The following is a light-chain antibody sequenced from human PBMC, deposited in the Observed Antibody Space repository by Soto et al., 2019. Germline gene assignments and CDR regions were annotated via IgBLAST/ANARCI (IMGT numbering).Light chain of an antibody. J-gene: IGKJ1*01. Sequence: EIVLTQSPGTLSLSPGERATLSCRASQSVSSTYLAWYQQKPGQAPRLLIYGASSRATGIPDRLSGSGSGTDFTLTISRLEPEDFAVYYCQQYGSSPWTFGQGTKEEIK. V-gene: IGKV3-20*01. CDR1: QSVSSTY. CDR3: QQYGSSPWT. CDR2: GAS.